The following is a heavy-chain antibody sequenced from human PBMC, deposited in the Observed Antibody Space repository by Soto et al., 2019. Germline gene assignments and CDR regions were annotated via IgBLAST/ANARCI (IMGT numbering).Heavy chain of an antibody. J-gene: IGHJ4*02. CDR1: GDSLSSYY. V-gene: IGHV4-59*12. CDR2: IYYSGST. CDR3: ARERSGYSNYARVY. Sequence: PSETLSLTCTVSGDSLSSYYWSWIRPPPGKELEWIGYIYYSGSTYYNPSLKSRVTISVDTSKNQFSLKLSSVTAADTAVYYCARERSGYSNYARVYWGQGTLVTVSS. D-gene: IGHD4-4*01.